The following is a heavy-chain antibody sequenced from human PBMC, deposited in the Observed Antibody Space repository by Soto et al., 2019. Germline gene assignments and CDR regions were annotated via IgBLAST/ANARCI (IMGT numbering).Heavy chain of an antibody. J-gene: IGHJ4*02. Sequence: QVQLVQSGAEVKKPGASVKVSCKASGYTFTGYYLQWVRQAPGQGLEWMGWINPSSGGTSYAQKFQGRVTMTRDPSISTAYREIIRLSSDDTDVYYWARQVRGLPYWGQGTMVTVSS. CDR1: GYTFTGYY. V-gene: IGHV1-2*02. CDR3: ARQVRGLPY. D-gene: IGHD3-10*01. CDR2: INPSSGGT.